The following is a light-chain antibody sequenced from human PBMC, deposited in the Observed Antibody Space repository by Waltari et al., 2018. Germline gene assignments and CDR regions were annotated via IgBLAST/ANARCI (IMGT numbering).Light chain of an antibody. V-gene: IGKV3-11*01. CDR1: QSVSSY. Sequence: IVLTQSPATLSLSPVERATLSCRASQSVSSYLASYQQKPGQAPRLLIYDASKTATGIPARFSGSGFGTDFTLTISTLEPEDFAVYYCQQRGKWPLTFGGGTKVEIK. CDR3: QQRGKWPLT. J-gene: IGKJ4*01. CDR2: DAS.